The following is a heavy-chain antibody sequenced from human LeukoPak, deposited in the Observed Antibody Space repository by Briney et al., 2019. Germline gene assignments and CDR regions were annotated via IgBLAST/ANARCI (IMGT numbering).Heavy chain of an antibody. CDR2: INWNGGRT. D-gene: IGHD2-15*01. CDR1: RFTFDDYG. CDR3: TRVHGGYPFDS. J-gene: IGHJ4*02. Sequence: GGSLRLSCAASRFTFDDYGMSWVRQAPGKGLEWVSHINWNGGRTAYVDSVKGRFTISRDNAKNSLYLQMNSLRAEDTAVYYCTRVHGGYPFDSWGQGTLVTVSS. V-gene: IGHV3-20*04.